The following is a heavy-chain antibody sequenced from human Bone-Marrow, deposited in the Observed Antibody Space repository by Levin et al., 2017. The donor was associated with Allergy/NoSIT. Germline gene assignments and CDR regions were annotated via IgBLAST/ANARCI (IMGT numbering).Heavy chain of an antibody. J-gene: IGHJ6*02. D-gene: IGHD3-3*01. CDR2: VYPRDSDT. Sequence: GGSLRLSCKASGYTFTNYWTAWVRQMPGKGLEWMGIVYPRDSDTKYSPSFEGRVTISADKSITTAFLEWDTLTAPDTATYYCARVSRTTYYALDVWGQGTTVIVSS. V-gene: IGHV5-51*01. CDR1: GYTFTNYW. CDR3: ARVSRTTYYALDV.